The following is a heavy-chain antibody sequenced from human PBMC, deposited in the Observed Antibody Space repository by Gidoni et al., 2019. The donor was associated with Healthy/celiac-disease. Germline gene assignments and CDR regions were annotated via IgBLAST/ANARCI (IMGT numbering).Heavy chain of an antibody. D-gene: IGHD6-19*01. Sequence: QAQLVQSGAEVKKPGAPVKLSCNASGYTFTSYGISWVRQAPGQGREWKGWISAYNGNTNNAQKLQGRVTMTTDTSTSTAYMGLRSLRSDDTAVYYCARRPSSGWSTFDLWGRGTLVTVSS. J-gene: IGHJ2*01. V-gene: IGHV1-18*01. CDR2: ISAYNGNT. CDR1: GYTFTSYG. CDR3: ARRPSSGWSTFDL.